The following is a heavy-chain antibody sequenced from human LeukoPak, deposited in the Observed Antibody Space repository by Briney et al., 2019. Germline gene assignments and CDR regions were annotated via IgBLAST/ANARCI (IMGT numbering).Heavy chain of an antibody. CDR2: IYHSGNT. Sequence: SETLSLTCTVSGYSISSGYYWGWIRPPPGKGLEWIGSIYHSGNTYHNPSLKSRVTISVDTSKNQFSLRLSSVTAADTAVYYCTRAASSGPLFTYHMDVWGKGATVTVSS. CDR3: TRAASSGPLFTYHMDV. CDR1: GYSISSGYY. V-gene: IGHV4-38-2*02. J-gene: IGHJ6*03. D-gene: IGHD3-22*01.